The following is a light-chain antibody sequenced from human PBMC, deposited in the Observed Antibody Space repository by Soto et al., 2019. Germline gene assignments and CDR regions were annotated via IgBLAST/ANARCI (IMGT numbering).Light chain of an antibody. CDR2: EVT. J-gene: IGLJ1*01. CDR3: CSYAGSSTYV. CDR1: SSDVGSYDL. V-gene: IGLV2-23*02. Sequence: QAVVTQPASVSGSPGQSITISCTGASSDVGSYDLVSWYQQHPGNAPKLIIYEVTKRPSGVSHRFSGSKSGTTASLTISGLQAEDEADYYCCSYAGSSTYVFGTGTKVTVL.